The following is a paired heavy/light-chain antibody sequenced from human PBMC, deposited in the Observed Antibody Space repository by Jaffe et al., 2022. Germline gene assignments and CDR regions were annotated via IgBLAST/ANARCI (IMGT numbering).Heavy chain of an antibody. D-gene: IGHD3-10*01. Sequence: QVQLVQSGSELKKPGASVKVSCKASGYTFTSYAMNWVRQAPGQGLEWMGWINTNTGNPTYAQGFTGRFVFSLDTSVSTAYLQISSLKAEDTAVYYCAREMVRGVPLFRRFGEGGRFDYWGQGTLVTVSS. CDR1: GYTFTSYA. V-gene: IGHV7-4-1*02. CDR2: INTNTGNP. CDR3: AREMVRGVPLFRRFGEGGRFDY. J-gene: IGHJ4*02.
Light chain of an antibody. Sequence: SYELTQPPSVSVSPGQTARITCSGDALPKKYAYWYQQKSGQAPVLVIYEDSKRPSGIPERFSGSSSGTMATLTISGAQVEDEADYYCYSTDSSGNRVFGTGTKVTVL. V-gene: IGLV3-10*01. CDR1: ALPKKY. CDR3: YSTDSSGNRV. J-gene: IGLJ1*01. CDR2: EDS.